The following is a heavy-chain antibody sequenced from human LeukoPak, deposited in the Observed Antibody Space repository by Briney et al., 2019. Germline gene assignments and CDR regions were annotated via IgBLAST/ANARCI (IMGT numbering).Heavy chain of an antibody. J-gene: IGHJ5*02. CDR2: IYHSGST. Sequence: SETLSLTCTVSGYSISSGYYWGWIRQPPGKGLEWIGSIYHSGSTYYNPSLKSRVTISVDTSKNQFSLKLSSVTAADTAVYYCARHVRGAAGYCSSTSCPTVRLNWFDPWGQGTLVTVSS. V-gene: IGHV4-38-2*02. CDR3: ARHVRGAAGYCSSTSCPTVRLNWFDP. D-gene: IGHD2-2*01. CDR1: GYSISSGYY.